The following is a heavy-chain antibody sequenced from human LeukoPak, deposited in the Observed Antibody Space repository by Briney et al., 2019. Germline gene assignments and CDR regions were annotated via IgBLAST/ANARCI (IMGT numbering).Heavy chain of an antibody. CDR1: GFRFDGYA. Sequence: GGSLRLSSAAYGFRFDGYAMHWVRQAPGKGLEWVSAISGSGGSTYYADSVKGRFTISRDNSKNTLYLQMNSLRAEDTAVYYCAPTTMTYYYDSSGYSSDYWGQGTLVTVSS. CDR3: APTTMTYYYDSSGYSSDY. V-gene: IGHV3-23*01. CDR2: ISGSGGST. J-gene: IGHJ4*02. D-gene: IGHD3-22*01.